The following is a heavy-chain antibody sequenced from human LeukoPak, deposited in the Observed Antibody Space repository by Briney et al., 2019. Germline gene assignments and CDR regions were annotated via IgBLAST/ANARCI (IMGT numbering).Heavy chain of an antibody. CDR1: GGSISSYY. J-gene: IGHJ4*02. D-gene: IGHD6-13*01. V-gene: IGHV4-59*01. CDR2: IYYSGST. CDR3: ARDPSSWYVLGYFDY. Sequence: SGTLSLTCTVSGGSISSYYWSWIRQPPGKGLEWIGYIYYSGSTNYNPSLKSRVTISVDTSKNQFSLKLSSVTAADTAVYYCARDPSSWYVLGYFDYWGQGTLVTVSS.